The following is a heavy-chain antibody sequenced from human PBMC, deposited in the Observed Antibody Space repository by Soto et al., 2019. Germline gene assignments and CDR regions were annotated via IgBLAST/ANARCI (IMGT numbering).Heavy chain of an antibody. CDR2: ISHNGGST. D-gene: IGHD2-15*01. J-gene: IGHJ3*01. Sequence: GSLRLSCTASGFSFRAYAMTWVRQAPGKGLEWLSAISHNGGSTYYADSVQGRFTISRDNSLNTLYLQLTSPRDADTALYYCARIVVPVFSDAFDLWGQGTLVTVSS. CDR3: ARIVVPVFSDAFDL. V-gene: IGHV3-23*01. CDR1: GFSFRAYA.